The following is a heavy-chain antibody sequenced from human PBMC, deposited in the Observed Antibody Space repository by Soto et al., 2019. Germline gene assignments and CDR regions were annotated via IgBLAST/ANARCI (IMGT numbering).Heavy chain of an antibody. CDR1: GYSFTDYH. V-gene: IGHV1-2*04. D-gene: IGHD2-8*01. CDR3: ARGDSTDCSNGVCSFFYNHDMDV. J-gene: IGHJ6*02. Sequence: ASVKVSCKASGYSFTDYHIHWVRQAPGQGLKWLGRINPKSGGTSTAQKFQGWVTMTTDTSISTASMELTRLTSDDTAISYCARGDSTDCSNGVCSFFYNHDMDVWGQGTTVTVSS. CDR2: INPKSGGT.